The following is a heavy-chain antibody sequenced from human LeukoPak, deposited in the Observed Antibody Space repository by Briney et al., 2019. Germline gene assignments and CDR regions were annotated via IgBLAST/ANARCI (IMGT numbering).Heavy chain of an antibody. CDR2: ISSNGDNT. V-gene: IGHV3-64D*06. CDR1: GFTFSTYV. CDR3: VRGTGY. Sequence: GGSLRLSCSVSGFTFSTYVMHWARQAPGKGLEYASAISSNGDNTYYADSVKGRFTISRDNSKNTLYLQMSSLRADDTAVYYCVRGTGYWGQGTLVTVSS. J-gene: IGHJ4*02.